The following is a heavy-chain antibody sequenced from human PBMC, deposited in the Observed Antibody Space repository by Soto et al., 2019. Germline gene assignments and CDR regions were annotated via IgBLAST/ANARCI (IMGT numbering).Heavy chain of an antibody. CDR1: GGSFSGYY. D-gene: IGHD2-15*01. V-gene: IGHV4-34*01. J-gene: IGHJ4*02. CDR2: INHSGST. Sequence: QVQLQQWGAGLLKPSETLSLTCAVYGGSFSGYYWSWIRQPPGKGLEWIGEINHSGSTNYNPSLKSRVTISVDTSKNQFSLKLSSVTAADTAVYYCARGYCSGGSCVFGYWGQGTLVTVSS. CDR3: ARGYCSGGSCVFGY.